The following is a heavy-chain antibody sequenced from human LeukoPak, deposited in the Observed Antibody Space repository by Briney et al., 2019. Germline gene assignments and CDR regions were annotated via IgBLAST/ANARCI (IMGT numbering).Heavy chain of an antibody. D-gene: IGHD1-26*01. CDR1: GYTFTGYY. V-gene: IGHV1-2*02. Sequence: ASAKVSCKASGYTFTGYYMHWVRQAPGQGLEWMGWINPNSGGTNYAQKFQGRVTMTRDTSISTAYMELSRLRSDDTAVYYCARDLSSAGSNWFDPWGQGTLVTVSS. CDR3: ARDLSSAGSNWFDP. CDR2: INPNSGGT. J-gene: IGHJ5*02.